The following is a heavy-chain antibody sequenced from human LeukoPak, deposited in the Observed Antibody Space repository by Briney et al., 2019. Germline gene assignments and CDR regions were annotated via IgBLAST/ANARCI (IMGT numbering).Heavy chain of an antibody. CDR2: IYPGDSDT. D-gene: IGHD5-24*01. V-gene: IGHV5-51*01. CDR3: ARFQGGYNYCYFDY. CDR1: GYTFNTYW. Sequence: GESLKISCKPSGYTFNTYWIGWVRQMPGKGLEYMGIIYPGDSDTRYSPSFQGQVTISADKSISTAYLQWSSLKASDTAMYYCARFQGGYNYCYFDYWGQGTLVTVSS. J-gene: IGHJ4*02.